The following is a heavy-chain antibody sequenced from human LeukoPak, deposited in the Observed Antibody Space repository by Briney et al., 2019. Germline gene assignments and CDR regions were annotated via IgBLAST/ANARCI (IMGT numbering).Heavy chain of an antibody. J-gene: IGHJ4*02. CDR3: ARRSALSSGWRNHYFDY. D-gene: IGHD6-19*01. CDR1: GGSISSYY. CDR2: IYYSGST. Sequence: PSETLSLTCTVSGGSISSYYWSWIRQPPGKGLEWIGYIYYSGSTNYNPSLKSRVTISVDTSKNQFSLKLSSVTAADTAVYYCARRSALSSGWRNHYFDYWGQGTLVTVSS. V-gene: IGHV4-59*08.